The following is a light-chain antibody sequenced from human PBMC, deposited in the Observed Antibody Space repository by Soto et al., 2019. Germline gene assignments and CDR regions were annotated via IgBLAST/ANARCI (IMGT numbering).Light chain of an antibody. Sequence: QLVLTQPASVSGSPGQSIAISCTGSSSDVGFYNYVSWYQQHPGEVPKLIIFEVSNRPSGVSNRFSGSKSGNTASLTISGLQAEDEAAYYCSSYTTSSTRVFGTGTKVTVL. V-gene: IGLV2-14*01. J-gene: IGLJ1*01. CDR2: EVS. CDR3: SSYTTSSTRV. CDR1: SSDVGFYNY.